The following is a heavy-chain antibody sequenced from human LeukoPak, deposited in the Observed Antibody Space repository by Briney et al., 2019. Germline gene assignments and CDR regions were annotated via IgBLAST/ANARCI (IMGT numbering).Heavy chain of an antibody. J-gene: IGHJ4*02. CDR1: GFTFSSYE. V-gene: IGHV3-48*03. CDR2: ISSSGSTI. CDR3: AKVDGSGSFDY. D-gene: IGHD3-10*01. Sequence: GGSLRLSCAASGFTFSSYEMNWVRQAPGKGLEWVSYISSSGSTIYYADSVKGRFTISRDNAKNSLYLQMNSLRAEDTALYYCAKVDGSGSFDYWGQGTLVTVSS.